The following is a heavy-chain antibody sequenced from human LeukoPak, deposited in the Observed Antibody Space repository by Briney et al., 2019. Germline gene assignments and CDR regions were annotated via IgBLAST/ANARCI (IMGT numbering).Heavy chain of an antibody. V-gene: IGHV4-39*01. CDR2: IYCSGST. J-gene: IGHJ4*02. CDR3: ARGVVAAAGTIGRFDY. CDR1: GGSISSSSYY. D-gene: IGHD6-13*01. Sequence: ETLSLTCTVSGGSISSSSYYWGWIRQPPGKGLEWIGNIYCSGSTYYNPSLKSRIIISVDTSKNQFSLKLSSVTAADTAVYYCARGVVAAAGTIGRFDYWGQGTLVTVSS.